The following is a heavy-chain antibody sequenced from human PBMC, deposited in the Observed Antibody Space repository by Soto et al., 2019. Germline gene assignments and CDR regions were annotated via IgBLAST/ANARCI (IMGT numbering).Heavy chain of an antibody. J-gene: IGHJ4*02. CDR3: ARVTVYLFVANGH. CDR1: GFTLSGFV. D-gene: IGHD2-8*01. CDR2: ILSYGGTT. Sequence: EVQLLESGGGLVQPGGSLRLSCAASGFTLSGFVVSWVRQAPGKGLEWVSTILSYGGTTFYADSVQGRFTISRGTSRITLSLQMTSLTTEATSVYFCARVTVYLFVANGHWGQGALVTVSA. V-gene: IGHV3-23*01.